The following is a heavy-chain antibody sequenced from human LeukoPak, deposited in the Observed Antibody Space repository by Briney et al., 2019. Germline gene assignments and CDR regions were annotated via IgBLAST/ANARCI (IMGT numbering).Heavy chain of an antibody. Sequence: GGSLRLSCAASGFTFSDYYMSWIRQAPGKGLEWVSYISSSGSTIYYADSVKGRFTISRDDAKNSLYLQMNSLRAEDTAVYYCARRCSGGSCYSRYYYYYYMDVWGKGTTVTVSS. CDR1: GFTFSDYY. V-gene: IGHV3-11*04. CDR2: ISSSGSTI. D-gene: IGHD2-15*01. CDR3: ARRCSGGSCYSRYYYYYYMDV. J-gene: IGHJ6*03.